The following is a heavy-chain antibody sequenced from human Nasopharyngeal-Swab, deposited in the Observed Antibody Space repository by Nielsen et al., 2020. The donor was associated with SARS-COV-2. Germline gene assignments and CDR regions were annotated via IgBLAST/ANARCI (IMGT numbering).Heavy chain of an antibody. Sequence: SLKISCAASGFTFDDYAMHWVRQAPGKGLEWVSGISWNSGSIVYADSVKGRFTISRDNAKNSLYLQMNSLRAEDTALYYCAKEGCSGGSCYSGVDTVNWFDPWGQGTLVTVSS. CDR3: AKEGCSGGSCYSGVDTVNWFDP. CDR2: ISWNSGSI. J-gene: IGHJ5*02. CDR1: GFTFDDYA. V-gene: IGHV3-9*01. D-gene: IGHD2-15*01.